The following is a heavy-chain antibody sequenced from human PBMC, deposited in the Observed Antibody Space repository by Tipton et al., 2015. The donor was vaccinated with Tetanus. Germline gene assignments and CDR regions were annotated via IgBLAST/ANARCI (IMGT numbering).Heavy chain of an antibody. CDR2: ISDSGLS. D-gene: IGHD3-10*01. Sequence: TLSLTCPVSGASLRSGDYNWSWIRQPPGKGLEWLAYISDSGLSNSNYFLKSRITISRDTSRNQFSLKLTSVTAADTAVYYCTRANHEFPKKGPFDSWGQGTLVIVS. CDR3: TRANHEFPKKGPFDS. V-gene: IGHV4-61*08. J-gene: IGHJ4*02. CDR1: GASLRSGDYN.